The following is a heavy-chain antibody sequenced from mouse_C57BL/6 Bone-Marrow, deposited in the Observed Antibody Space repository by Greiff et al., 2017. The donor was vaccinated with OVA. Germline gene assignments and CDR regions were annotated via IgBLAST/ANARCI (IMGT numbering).Heavy chain of an antibody. CDR1: GYTFTDYN. CDR3: ARGFYYVSSLPLFAC. J-gene: IGHJ3*01. V-gene: IGHV1-18*01. CDR2: INPNNGGT. Sequence: VKLQVSGPELVKPGASVKIPCKASGYTFTDYNMDWVKQSHGKSLEWIGDINPNNGGTIYNQKFKGKATLTVDKSSSTAYMELRSLTSEDTAVYYCARGFYYVSSLPLFACWDQGTLVNVAA. D-gene: IGHD1-1*01.